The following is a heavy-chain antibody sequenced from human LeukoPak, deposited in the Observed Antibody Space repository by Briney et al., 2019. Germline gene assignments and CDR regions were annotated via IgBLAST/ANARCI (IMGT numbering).Heavy chain of an antibody. J-gene: IGHJ6*03. CDR2: ISGSATGYMT. CDR3: ARAIPDFWSGYLPLGYYYYYMDV. Sequence: GGSLRLSCAASGFTFNTYGMSWVRHSPGKGLEWVSAISGSATGYMTNYADSVKGRFTISRDNSKNTLYLQMNSLRAEDTAVYYCARAIPDFWSGYLPLGYYYYYMDVWGKGTTVTVSS. D-gene: IGHD3-3*01. CDR1: GFTFNTYG. V-gene: IGHV3-23*01.